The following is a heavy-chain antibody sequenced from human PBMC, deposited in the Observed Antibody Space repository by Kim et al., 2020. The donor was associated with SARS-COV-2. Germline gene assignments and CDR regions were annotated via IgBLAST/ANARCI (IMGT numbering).Heavy chain of an antibody. CDR1: GYTFTSYG. J-gene: IGHJ3*02. V-gene: IGHV1-18*03. CDR3: ARLLRITIFGVVIYGSRDDAFDI. Sequence: ASVKVSCKASGYTFTSYGISWVRQAPGQGLEWMGWISAYNGNTNYAQKLQGRVTMTTDTSTSTAYMELRSLRSDDMAAYYCARLLRITIFGVVIYGSRDDAFDIWGQGTMVTVSS. D-gene: IGHD3-3*01. CDR2: ISAYNGNT.